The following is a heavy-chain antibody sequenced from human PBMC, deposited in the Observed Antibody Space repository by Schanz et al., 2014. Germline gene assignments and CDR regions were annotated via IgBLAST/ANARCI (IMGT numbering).Heavy chain of an antibody. CDR3: ARGYSNIWSPMAY. CDR2: IYGGGIT. D-gene: IGHD6-13*01. V-gene: IGHV3-66*01. Sequence: EVQLVESGGGLVQPGGSLRLSCAASGFTVSSNYMSWVRQAPGKGLEWVSVIYGGGITYYADSVKGRFTISRDSSRNTLYLQMNSLRAEDTAVYYCARGYSNIWSPMAYWGQGTLVAVSS. CDR1: GFTVSSNY. J-gene: IGHJ4*02.